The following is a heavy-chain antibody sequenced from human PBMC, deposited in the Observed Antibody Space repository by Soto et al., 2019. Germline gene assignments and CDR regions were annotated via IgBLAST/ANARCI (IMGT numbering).Heavy chain of an antibody. J-gene: IGHJ5*02. V-gene: IGHV1-69*02. CDR3: ARVPNSSSSSRLP. CDR1: GGTFSSYT. D-gene: IGHD6-13*01. Sequence: QVQLVQSGAEVKKPGSSVKVSCKASGGTFSSYTISWVRQAPGQGLEWMGRIIPILGIANYAQKFQGRVTITADKXTSTAYMELSSLRSEDTAVYYCARVPNSSSSSRLPWGQGTLVTVSS. CDR2: IIPILGIA.